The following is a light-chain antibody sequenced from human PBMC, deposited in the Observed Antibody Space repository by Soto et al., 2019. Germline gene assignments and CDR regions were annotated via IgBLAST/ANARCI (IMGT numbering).Light chain of an antibody. CDR3: CSYVGRSDSYV. CDR2: EVS. CDR1: SSDVGSNDL. J-gene: IGLJ1*01. Sequence: QSALSQPASVSGSPGQSITISCTGTSSDVGSNDLVSWYQQHPGKAPKLMIYEVSKRPSGISNRFSGSKSGNTASLTISGLQAEDEGVYYCCSYVGRSDSYVFAAGTKLTVL. V-gene: IGLV2-23*02.